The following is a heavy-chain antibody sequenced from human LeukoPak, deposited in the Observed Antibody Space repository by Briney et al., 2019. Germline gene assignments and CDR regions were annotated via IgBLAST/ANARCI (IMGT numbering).Heavy chain of an antibody. V-gene: IGHV1-69*06. Sequence: ASVKVSCRASGGTFSSYAISWVRQAPGQGLEWMGGIIPIFGTANYAQKFQGRVTITADKSTSTAYMELSSLRSEDTAVYYCARAWMGLGYCSSTSCYAYDYWGQGTLVTVSS. J-gene: IGHJ4*02. CDR1: GGTFSSYA. CDR3: ARAWMGLGYCSSTSCYAYDY. D-gene: IGHD2-2*01. CDR2: IIPIFGTA.